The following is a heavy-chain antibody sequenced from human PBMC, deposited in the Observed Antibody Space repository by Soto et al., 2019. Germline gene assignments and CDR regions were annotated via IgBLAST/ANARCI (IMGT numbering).Heavy chain of an antibody. CDR1: GFTFISYA. J-gene: IGHJ3*02. CDR3: AKMYEDIWVRGLSDAFDI. V-gene: IGHV3-23*01. CDR2: ISGSGGST. D-gene: IGHD3-16*01. Sequence: GGSLRLSCAASGFTFISYAMSWVLQAPWKGLEWVSAISGSGGSTYYADSVKGRFTISRDNSKNTLYLQMNSLRAEDTAVYYCAKMYEDIWVRGLSDAFDICCPAPSVTVPS.